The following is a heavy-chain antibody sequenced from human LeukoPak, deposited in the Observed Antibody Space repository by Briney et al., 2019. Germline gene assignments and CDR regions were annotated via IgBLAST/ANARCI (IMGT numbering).Heavy chain of an antibody. D-gene: IGHD1-26*01. CDR1: GYSFTTYW. CDR3: ARQVGAPHTFDY. V-gene: IGHV5-51*01. J-gene: IGHJ4*02. Sequence: GESLKISCKGSGYSFTTYWIAWVRQLPGKGLEWMEIIYPGDSDTRYSPSFQGKVTISADKSITTAYLQWSSLKASDTAMYYCARQVGAPHTFDYWGQGTLVTVSS. CDR2: IYPGDSDT.